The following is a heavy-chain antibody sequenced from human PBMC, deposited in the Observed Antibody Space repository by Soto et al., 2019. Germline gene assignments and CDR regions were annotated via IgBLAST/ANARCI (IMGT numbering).Heavy chain of an antibody. D-gene: IGHD3-10*01. CDR3: AKEFDMMGYFQN. CDR1: GGTFSSYV. Sequence: SVNGSCKSSGGTFSSYVISWVRQAPGQGLEWMGGIIPIFGTANSAKKLEGRVTSSAEESRGTAYMALSSLSTADTAVYYCAKEFDMMGYFQNSGQGTLGTVSS. CDR2: IIPIFGTA. V-gene: IGHV1-69*13. J-gene: IGHJ1*01.